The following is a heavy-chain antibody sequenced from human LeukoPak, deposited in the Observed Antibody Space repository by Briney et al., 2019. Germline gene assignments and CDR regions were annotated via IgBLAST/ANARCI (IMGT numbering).Heavy chain of an antibody. CDR1: GYSISTGYY. V-gene: IGHV4-38-2*02. D-gene: IGHD1-26*01. Sequence: SETLSLTCTVSGYSISTGYYWGWIRQPPGKGLEWIGSIYHSGRTYYNPSLKSRVTISLDTSKNQFSLRLSSVTAADTAVYYCTRGGELMNFWGQGTLVTVSS. CDR2: IYHSGRT. J-gene: IGHJ4*02. CDR3: TRGGELMNF.